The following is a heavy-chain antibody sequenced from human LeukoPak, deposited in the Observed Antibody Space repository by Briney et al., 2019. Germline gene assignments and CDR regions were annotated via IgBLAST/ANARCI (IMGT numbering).Heavy chain of an antibody. Sequence: SETLSLTCTVSGGSISSYYWSWIRQPPGKGLEWIGYIYYSGSTNYNPSLKSRVTISVDTSKNQFSLRLSPVTAADTAVYYCARAEGSSSWYYFDYWGQGTLVTVSS. CDR2: IYYSGST. CDR1: GGSISSYY. CDR3: ARAEGSSSWYYFDY. J-gene: IGHJ4*02. D-gene: IGHD6-13*01. V-gene: IGHV4-59*01.